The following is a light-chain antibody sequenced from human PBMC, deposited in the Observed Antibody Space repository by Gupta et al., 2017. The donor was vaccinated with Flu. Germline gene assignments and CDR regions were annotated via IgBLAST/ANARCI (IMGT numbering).Light chain of an antibody. V-gene: IGLV2-14*01. J-gene: IGLJ1*01. Sequence: SALTQPASVSGSPGQSITISCTGTSTDIGSYDYVSWYQQHPGKAPKLIIFEVSDRPSGIANRFSGSKSANTASLTISGLQAEDEADYYCCSYGDSGTLVFGTGTRVNV. CDR2: EVS. CDR3: CSYGDSGTLV. CDR1: STDIGSYDY.